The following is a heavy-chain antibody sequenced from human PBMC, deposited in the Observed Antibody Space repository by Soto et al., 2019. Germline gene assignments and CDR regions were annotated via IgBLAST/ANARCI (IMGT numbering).Heavy chain of an antibody. Sequence: SETLSLTCTVSGGSISYEYYHWTWIRQSPGKGLEWVGYIHYSGSIIYNPSFKSRVTISVDTSKNQFSLQLSSVTAADTAVYFCAREDDGGDRDYYGLDVWGQGTTVTVS. CDR1: GGSISYEYYH. J-gene: IGHJ6*02. D-gene: IGHD2-21*02. CDR2: IHYSGSI. CDR3: AREDDGGDRDYYGLDV. V-gene: IGHV4-30-4*08.